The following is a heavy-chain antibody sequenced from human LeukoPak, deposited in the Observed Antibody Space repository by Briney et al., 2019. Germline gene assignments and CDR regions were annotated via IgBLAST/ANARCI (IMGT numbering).Heavy chain of an antibody. J-gene: IGHJ6*02. CDR1: GYTFTSYG. CDR2: ISAYNGNT. D-gene: IGHD1-26*01. V-gene: IGHV1-18*01. CDR3: ARGGSYGSFYYYGMDV. Sequence: ASVKVSCKASGYTFTSYGISWVRRAPGQGLEWMGWISAYNGNTNYAQKLQGWVTMTRDTSISTAYMELSRLRSDDTAVYYCARGGSYGSFYYYGMDVWGQGTTVTVSS.